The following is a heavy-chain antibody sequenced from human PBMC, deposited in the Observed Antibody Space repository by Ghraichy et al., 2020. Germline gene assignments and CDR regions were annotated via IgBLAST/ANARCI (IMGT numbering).Heavy chain of an antibody. CDR3: AKGMKATRLGAFDV. Sequence: GGSLRLSCAVSGFTFSNFAMSWVRQAPGKGLEWVAAISGSGGTTYYGESLRGRFTISRDNWNNTVSLEMNSLRVDETAVYYCAKGMKATRLGAFDVWGQGTTVTVSP. CDR2: ISGSGGTT. J-gene: IGHJ3*01. D-gene: IGHD3-16*01. CDR1: GFTFSNFA. V-gene: IGHV3-23*01.